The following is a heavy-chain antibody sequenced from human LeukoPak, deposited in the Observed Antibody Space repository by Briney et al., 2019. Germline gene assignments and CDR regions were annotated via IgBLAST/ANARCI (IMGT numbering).Heavy chain of an antibody. CDR1: GYTFTSYA. J-gene: IGHJ4*02. V-gene: IGHV7-4-1*02. D-gene: IGHD6-19*01. CDR2: ISTNTGNP. Sequence: GASVKVSCKASGYTFTSYAMNWVRQAPGQGLEWMGWISTNTGNPTYAQGFTGRFVFSLDTSVSTAYLQISSLKAEDTAVYYCARDWVSSGWPRHFDYWGQGTLVTVSS. CDR3: ARDWVSSGWPRHFDY.